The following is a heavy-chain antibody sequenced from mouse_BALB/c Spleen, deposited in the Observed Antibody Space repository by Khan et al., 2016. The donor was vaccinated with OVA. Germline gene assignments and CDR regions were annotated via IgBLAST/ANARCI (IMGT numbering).Heavy chain of an antibody. CDR3: AKPRKYWYLDV. Sequence: VQLQESGPGLVAPSQSLSITCTVSGFSLISYGVSWIRQPPGKGLECLGVIWGDGSTNYHSALRSRLTISNDNSKRQVFLKLNSLQTDETATYYCAKPRKYWYLDVWGAGTTVTVSS. CDR1: GFSLISYG. V-gene: IGHV2-3*01. CDR2: IWGDGST. J-gene: IGHJ1*01.